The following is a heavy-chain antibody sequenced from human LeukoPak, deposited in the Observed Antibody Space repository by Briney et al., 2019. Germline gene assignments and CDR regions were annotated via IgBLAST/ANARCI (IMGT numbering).Heavy chain of an antibody. Sequence: PSETLSLTCTVSGGSISSYYWSWIRQPAGKGLEWIGRIYTSGGTNYNPSLKSRVTMSVDTSKNQFSLKLSSVTAADTAVYYCAKQQLVLGWFDPWGQGTLVTVSS. V-gene: IGHV4-4*07. CDR2: IYTSGGT. D-gene: IGHD6-13*01. J-gene: IGHJ5*02. CDR3: AKQQLVLGWFDP. CDR1: GGSISSYY.